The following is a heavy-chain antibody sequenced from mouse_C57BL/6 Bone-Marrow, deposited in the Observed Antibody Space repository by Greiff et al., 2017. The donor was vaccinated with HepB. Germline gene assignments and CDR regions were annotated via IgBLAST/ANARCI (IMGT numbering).Heavy chain of an antibody. V-gene: IGHV5-17*01. CDR1: GFTFSDYG. CDR2: ISSGSSTI. J-gene: IGHJ4*01. CDR3: AINLYAMDY. Sequence: DVMLVESGGGLVKPGGSLKLSCAASGFTFSDYGMHWVRQAPEKGLVWVAYISSGSSTIYYADTVKGRFTISRDNAKNTLFLQMTSLRSEDTAMYYCAINLYAMDYWGQGTSVTVSS.